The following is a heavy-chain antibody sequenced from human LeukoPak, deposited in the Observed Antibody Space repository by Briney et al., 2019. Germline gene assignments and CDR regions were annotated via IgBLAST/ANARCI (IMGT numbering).Heavy chain of an antibody. CDR3: AKEGYIGYDAFDY. Sequence: GGSLRLSCAASGFTFSRYAMNWVRQTPGRGLEWLSAISGAGSATYYADSVRGRFTVSRDNSKDTLFLQMNSLRAEDTALYYCAKEGYIGYDAFDYWGQGALVTVSS. V-gene: IGHV3-23*01. J-gene: IGHJ4*02. CDR1: GFTFSRYA. CDR2: ISGAGSAT. D-gene: IGHD5-12*01.